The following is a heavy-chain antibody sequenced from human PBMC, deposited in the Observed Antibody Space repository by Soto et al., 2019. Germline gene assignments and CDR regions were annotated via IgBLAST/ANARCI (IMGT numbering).Heavy chain of an antibody. D-gene: IGHD3-3*01. V-gene: IGHV1-46*01. CDR2: INPSGGST. Sequence: VASVKVSCKASGYTFTSYYIHWVRQAPGQGLEWMGIINPSGGSTSYAQKLQGRVTMTRDTSTSTVYMELSSLRSEDTAVYYCARLFGFDDFWDVWGQGTTVTVSS. J-gene: IGHJ6*02. CDR1: GYTFTSYY. CDR3: ARLFGFDDFWDV.